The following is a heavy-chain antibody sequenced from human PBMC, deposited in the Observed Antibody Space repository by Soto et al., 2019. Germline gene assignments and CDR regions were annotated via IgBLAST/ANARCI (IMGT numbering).Heavy chain of an antibody. CDR2: INHNAST. J-gene: IGHJ6*01. Sequence: SETLSLTCAVYGESFSGYSWTWIRQPPGKGLEWIGEINHNASTNYNPSLKSRVTISVDTSKNQFSLKLSSVTAADTAVYYCARGPRVLVHIYYYYGIDVWVQGTMVT. V-gene: IGHV4-34*01. CDR3: ARGPRVLVHIYYYYGIDV. CDR1: GESFSGYS. D-gene: IGHD5-12*01.